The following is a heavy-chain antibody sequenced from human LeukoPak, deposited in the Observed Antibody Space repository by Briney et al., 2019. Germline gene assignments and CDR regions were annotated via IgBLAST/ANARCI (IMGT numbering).Heavy chain of an antibody. CDR1: GGSISSGSYY. CDR3: ARDLSGHYYDTRDAFDI. CDR2: IYSSGST. V-gene: IGHV4-61*02. Sequence: PSQTLSLTCTVSGGSISSGSYYWSWLRQPAGKGLEWIGRIYSSGSTNYNPSLKSRVTISADTSKNQFSLKLSSVTAADTAVYYCARDLSGHYYDTRDAFDIWGQGTMVTVSS. D-gene: IGHD3-22*01. J-gene: IGHJ3*02.